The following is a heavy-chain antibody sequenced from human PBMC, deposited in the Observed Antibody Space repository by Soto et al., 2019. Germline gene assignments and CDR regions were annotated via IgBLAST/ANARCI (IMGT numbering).Heavy chain of an antibody. D-gene: IGHD4-17*01. CDR2: NYYRGST. Sequence: QVQLQESGPGLVKPSQTLSLTCTVSGGSISSGGYYWSWIRQHPGKGLEWIGYNYYRGSTYYNPSLQGRVTLSVDTSKNQFSLKLSSVTAADTAVYYCARVVYGDYVRRNFDYWGQGTLVTVSS. CDR1: GGSISSGGYY. V-gene: IGHV4-31*03. J-gene: IGHJ4*02. CDR3: ARVVYGDYVRRNFDY.